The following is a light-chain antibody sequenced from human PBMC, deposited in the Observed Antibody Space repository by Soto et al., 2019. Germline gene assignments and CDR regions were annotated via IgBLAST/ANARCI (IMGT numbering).Light chain of an antibody. V-gene: IGKV1-5*03. CDR2: QAS. CDR1: QSINTW. Sequence: DIQMTQSPSTLSASVGDRVTITCRASQSINTWLDWYQQKPGKAPRFLIYQASSLESGVPSRFSGSGFGTEFTLTISNLQPDDFATYYCQQYKSYSTFGQGTKLETK. J-gene: IGKJ2*01. CDR3: QQYKSYST.